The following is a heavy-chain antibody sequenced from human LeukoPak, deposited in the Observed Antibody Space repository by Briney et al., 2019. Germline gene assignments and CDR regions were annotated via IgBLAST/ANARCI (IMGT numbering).Heavy chain of an antibody. CDR2: MNPNSGNT. V-gene: IGHV1-8*03. CDR3: ARGRKLVVVPAAPRKEYYYYMDV. Sequence: ASVKVSCKASGYTFTSYDINWVRQATGQRLEWMGWMNPNSGNTGYAQKFQGRVTITRNTSISTAYMELSSLRSEDTAVYYCARGRKLVVVPAAPRKEYYYYMDVWGKGTTVTVSS. D-gene: IGHD2-2*01. CDR1: GYTFTSYD. J-gene: IGHJ6*03.